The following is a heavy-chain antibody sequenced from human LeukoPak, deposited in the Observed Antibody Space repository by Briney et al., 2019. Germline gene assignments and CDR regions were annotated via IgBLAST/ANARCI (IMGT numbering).Heavy chain of an antibody. CDR1: GFTFSSYS. J-gene: IGHJ4*02. Sequence: PGGSLRLSCAASGFTFSSYSMNWVRQAPGKGLEWVSSISSSSSYIYYADSAKGRFTISRDNAKNSLYLQMDSLRAEDTAVYYCARNYYDSSGYQEATFNYWGQGTLVTVSS. CDR2: ISSSSSYI. CDR3: ARNYYDSSGYQEATFNY. V-gene: IGHV3-21*01. D-gene: IGHD3-22*01.